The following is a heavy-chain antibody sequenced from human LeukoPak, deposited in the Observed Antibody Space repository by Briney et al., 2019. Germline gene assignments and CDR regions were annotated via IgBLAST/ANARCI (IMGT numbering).Heavy chain of an antibody. CDR3: ARGENYYGSGSYFDY. V-gene: IGHV4-30-4*08. CDR1: GGSISSSSYY. J-gene: IGHJ4*02. Sequence: SETLSLTCTVSGGSISSSSYYWSWIRQPPGKGLEWIGYIYYSGSTYYNPSLKSRVTISVDTSKNQFSLKLSSVTAADTAVYYCARGENYYGSGSYFDYWGQGTLVTVSS. CDR2: IYYSGST. D-gene: IGHD3-10*01.